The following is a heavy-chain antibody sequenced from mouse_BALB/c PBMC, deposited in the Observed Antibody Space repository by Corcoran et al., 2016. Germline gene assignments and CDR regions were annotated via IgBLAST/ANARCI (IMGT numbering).Heavy chain of an antibody. V-gene: IGHV9-3-1*01. Sequence: QIQLVQSGPEPKKPGETVKISCKASGYTFTNYGMNWVKQAPGKGLKWMGWINTYTGEPTYADDFKGRFAFSLETSASTAYLQINNLKNEDTATYFCARFYYDYRDFDYWGQGTTLTVSS. CDR1: GYTFTNYG. J-gene: IGHJ2*01. CDR2: INTYTGEP. D-gene: IGHD2-4*01. CDR3: ARFYYDYRDFDY.